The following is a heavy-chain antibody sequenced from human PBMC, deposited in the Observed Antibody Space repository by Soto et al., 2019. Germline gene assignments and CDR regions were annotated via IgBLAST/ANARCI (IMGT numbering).Heavy chain of an antibody. V-gene: IGHV1-8*01. Sequence: ASVKVSCKASGYTFTSYDINWVRQATGQGLEWMGWMNPNSGNTGYAQKFQGRVTMTRNTSISTACMELSSLRSEDTAVYYCARGFAPYYDFWSGYYFSYYYYYMDVWGKGTTVTVSS. J-gene: IGHJ6*03. CDR3: ARGFAPYYDFWSGYYFSYYYYYMDV. CDR1: GYTFTSYD. D-gene: IGHD3-3*01. CDR2: MNPNSGNT.